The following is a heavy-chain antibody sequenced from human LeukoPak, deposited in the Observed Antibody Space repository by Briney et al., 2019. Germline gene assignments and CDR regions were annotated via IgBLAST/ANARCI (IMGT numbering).Heavy chain of an antibody. CDR1: GFTFSSYS. Sequence: GGSLRLSCATSGFTFSSYSMNWVRQAPGKGLEWVSSISRSSSYIYYADSAKGRFTISRDNAKNSLYLQMNSLRAEDTAVCYCARPPPGIAAAGTTLDVDYWGQGTLVTVSS. J-gene: IGHJ4*02. CDR3: ARPPPGIAAAGTTLDVDY. V-gene: IGHV3-21*01. CDR2: ISRSSSYI. D-gene: IGHD6-13*01.